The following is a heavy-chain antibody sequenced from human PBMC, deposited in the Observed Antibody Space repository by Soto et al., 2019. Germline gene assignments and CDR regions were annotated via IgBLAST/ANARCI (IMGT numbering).Heavy chain of an antibody. Sequence: GGSLRLSCAASGFTFSIYAMHWVRDAPGKGLEWVAVISYDGSNKYYADSVKGRFTISRDNSKNTLYLQMNSLRAEDTAVYYCARDLVVGATTNYYYGMDVWGQGTTVTVSS. CDR2: ISYDGSNK. CDR3: ARDLVVGATTNYYYGMDV. CDR1: GFTFSIYA. D-gene: IGHD1-26*01. V-gene: IGHV3-30-3*01. J-gene: IGHJ6*02.